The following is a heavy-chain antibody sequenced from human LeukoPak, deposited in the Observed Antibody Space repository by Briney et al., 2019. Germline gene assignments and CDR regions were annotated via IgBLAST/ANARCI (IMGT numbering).Heavy chain of an antibody. D-gene: IGHD3-10*01. V-gene: IGHV3-30*02. CDR2: IRYDGSNK. CDR3: ARDRALPYYGSGSRDAFDI. Sequence: GGSLRLSCAASGFTFSSYGMHWVRQAPGKGLEWVAFIRYDGSNKYYADSVKGRFTISRDNAKNSLYLQMNSLRAEDTAVYYCARDRALPYYGSGSRDAFDIWGQGTMVTVSS. J-gene: IGHJ3*02. CDR1: GFTFSSYG.